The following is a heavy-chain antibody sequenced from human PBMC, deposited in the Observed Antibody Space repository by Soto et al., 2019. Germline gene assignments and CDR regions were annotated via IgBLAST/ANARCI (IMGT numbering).Heavy chain of an antibody. CDR3: ARVGSYDSSGYYPPLYYFDY. CDR2: IKQDGSEK. J-gene: IGHJ4*02. D-gene: IGHD3-22*01. CDR1: GFTFSSYW. V-gene: IGHV3-7*01. Sequence: PGGSLRLSCAASGFTFSSYWMSWVRQAPGKGLEWVANIKQDGSEKYYVDSVKGRFTISRDNAKNSLYLQMNSLRAEDTAVYYCARVGSYDSSGYYPPLYYFDYWGQGTLVTVSS.